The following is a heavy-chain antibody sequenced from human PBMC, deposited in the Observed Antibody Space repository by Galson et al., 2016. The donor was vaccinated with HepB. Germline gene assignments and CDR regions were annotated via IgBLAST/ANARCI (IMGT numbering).Heavy chain of an antibody. Sequence: SLRLSCAASGFTFSDYAMHWVRQAPGKGLEWVAVLSFDRSNPYYADSVKGRFTISRDNSKNTLFLHMRSLRPEDTAVYYCARPTLRLLEWLPFDSWGQGTLVIVSS. D-gene: IGHD3-3*01. CDR3: ARPTLRLLEWLPFDS. V-gene: IGHV3-30*15. J-gene: IGHJ4*02. CDR1: GFTFSDYA. CDR2: LSFDRSNP.